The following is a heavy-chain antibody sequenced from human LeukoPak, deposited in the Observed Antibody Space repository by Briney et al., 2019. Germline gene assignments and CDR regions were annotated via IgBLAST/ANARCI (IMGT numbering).Heavy chain of an antibody. CDR2: ISGSGGST. D-gene: IGHD3-10*01. Sequence: KPGGSWRLSCEAPGFTFSSYAMSWARQAPGKGLEWVSAISGSGGSTYYADSVKGRFTISRDNSKNTLYLQMNSLRAEDTAVYYCAKSPVLWFREFIYWGQGTLVTVSS. CDR3: AKSPVLWFREFIY. CDR1: GFTFSSYA. V-gene: IGHV3-23*01. J-gene: IGHJ4*02.